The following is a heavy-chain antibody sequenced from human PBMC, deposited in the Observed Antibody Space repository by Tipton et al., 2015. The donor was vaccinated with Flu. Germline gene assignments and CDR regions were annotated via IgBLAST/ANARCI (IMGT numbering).Heavy chain of an antibody. V-gene: IGHV4-4*07. D-gene: IGHD5-12*01. CDR2: IYTSGST. Sequence: TLSLTCTVSGGSISSYYWSWIRQPAGKGLEWIRRIYTSGSTNYNPSLKSRVTMSVDTSKNQFFLKLSSVTAAETAGYDGARDRASGYDWNWFDPWGQGTLVTGSS. J-gene: IGHJ5*02. CDR3: ARDRASGYDWNWFDP. CDR1: GGSISSYY.